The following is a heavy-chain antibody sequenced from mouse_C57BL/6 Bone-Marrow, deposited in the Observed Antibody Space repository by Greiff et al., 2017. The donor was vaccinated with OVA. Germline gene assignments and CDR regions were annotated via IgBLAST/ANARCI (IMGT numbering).Heavy chain of an antibody. V-gene: IGHV5-6*01. D-gene: IGHD2-3*01. J-gene: IGHJ3*01. CDR2: ISSGGSYT. CDR3: ARHGDGYYFWFAY. CDR1: GFTFSSYG. Sequence: EVKLMESGGDLVKPGGSLKLSCAASGFTFSSYGMSWVRQTPDKRLEWVATISSGGSYTYYPDSVKGRFTISRDNAKNTLYLQMSSLKSEDTAMYYCARHGDGYYFWFAYWGQGTLVTVSA.